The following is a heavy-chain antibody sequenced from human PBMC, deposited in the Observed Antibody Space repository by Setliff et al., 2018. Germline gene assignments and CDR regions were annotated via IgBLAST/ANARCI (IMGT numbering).Heavy chain of an antibody. CDR2: IYYSGST. D-gene: IGHD5-18*01. J-gene: IGHJ4*02. CDR3: ARDLGYSYGIYYFDY. CDR1: GGSISSHY. V-gene: IGHV4-59*11. Sequence: SETLSLTCTVSGGSISSHYWSWIRQPPGKGLEWIGSIYYSGSTNYNPSLKSRVTVSVDTSKNQFSLKLSSVTAADTAVYYCARDLGYSYGIYYFDYWGQGTLVTVSS.